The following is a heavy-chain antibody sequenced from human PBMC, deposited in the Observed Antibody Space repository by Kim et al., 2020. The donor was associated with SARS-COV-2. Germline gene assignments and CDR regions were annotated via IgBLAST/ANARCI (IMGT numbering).Heavy chain of an antibody. D-gene: IGHD2-21*01. CDR1: GFTFSSYA. CDR2: ISYDGSNK. Sequence: GGSLRLSCAASGFTFSSYAMHWVRQAPGKGLEWVAVISYDGSNKYYADSVKGRFTISRDNSKNTLYLQMNSLRAEDTAVYYCASSEYCGGDCSLDYYGMDVWGQGTTVTVSS. V-gene: IGHV3-30-3*01. CDR3: ASSEYCGGDCSLDYYGMDV. J-gene: IGHJ6*02.